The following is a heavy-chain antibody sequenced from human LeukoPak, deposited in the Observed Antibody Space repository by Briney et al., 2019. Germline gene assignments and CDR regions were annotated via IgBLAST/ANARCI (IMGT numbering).Heavy chain of an antibody. CDR2: ISWNSGSI. J-gene: IGHJ4*02. CDR3: AKDIRVDYYGSGSPFDY. V-gene: IGHV3-9*01. D-gene: IGHD3-10*01. Sequence: GGSLRLSCAASGFTFDDYAMHWVRQAPGKGLEWVSGISWNSGSIGYADSVKGRFTIPRDNAKNSLYLQMNSLRAEDTALYYCAKDIRVDYYGSGSPFDYWGQGTLVTVSS. CDR1: GFTFDDYA.